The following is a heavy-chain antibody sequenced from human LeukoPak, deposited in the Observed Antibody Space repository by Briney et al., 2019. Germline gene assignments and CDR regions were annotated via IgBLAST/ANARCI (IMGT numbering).Heavy chain of an antibody. Sequence: PGGSLRLSCAASGFTFSSYSMNWVRQAPGKGLEWVSYISSTGNTIYYADSVKGRFTISRHSARNSLYLPINCLMAKHTAVYYCARDVDWCFDLWGRGTLVTVSS. J-gene: IGHJ2*01. CDR3: ARDVDWCFDL. V-gene: IGHV3-48*01. CDR2: ISSTGNTI. CDR1: GFTFSSYS.